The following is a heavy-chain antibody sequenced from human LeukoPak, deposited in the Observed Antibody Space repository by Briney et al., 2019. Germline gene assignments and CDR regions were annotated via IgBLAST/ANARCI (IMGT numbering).Heavy chain of an antibody. D-gene: IGHD3-16*01. CDR1: GFTFSDYY. Sequence: GGSLRLSCAASGFTFSDYYMSWIRQAPGKGLEWVSYITGSGNTIDYADSVKGRFTISRDNAKNSLYLQMNSLRAEDTAVYYCVRANYGFDYWGQGTLVTVSS. J-gene: IGHJ4*02. V-gene: IGHV3-11*01. CDR2: ITGSGNTI. CDR3: VRANYGFDY.